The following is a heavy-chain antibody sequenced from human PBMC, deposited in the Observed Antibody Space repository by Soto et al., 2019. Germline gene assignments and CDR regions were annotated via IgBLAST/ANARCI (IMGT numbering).Heavy chain of an antibody. CDR3: ARGIAAPGNIYDGVGGHYFDF. D-gene: IGHD6-13*01. J-gene: IGHJ4*02. Sequence: ASVKVSCKASGYTFTNYVVSCVRQSPLQWRDGMGWINAYNDNSDYAQRLQGRVTMTTDTSTSTAYMELRSLRSDDTAVYYCARGIAAPGNIYDGVGGHYFDFWGQGTQVTVSS. V-gene: IGHV1-18*04. CDR2: INAYNDNS. CDR1: GYTFTNYV.